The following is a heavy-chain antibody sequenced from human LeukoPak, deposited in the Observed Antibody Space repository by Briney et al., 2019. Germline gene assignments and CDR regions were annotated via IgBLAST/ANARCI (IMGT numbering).Heavy chain of an antibody. D-gene: IGHD4-17*01. CDR1: GYTFTSYG. CDR3: AKEPPYGDYPDYFDY. V-gene: IGHV1-18*01. J-gene: IGHJ4*02. Sequence: GASVKVSCKASGYTFTSYGISWVRQAPGQGLEWMGWISAHNGNTNYEEKVQGRVTMTTDTSTSTAYMELRSLRSDDTAIYYCAKEPPYGDYPDYFDYWGQGTLVTVSS. CDR2: ISAHNGNT.